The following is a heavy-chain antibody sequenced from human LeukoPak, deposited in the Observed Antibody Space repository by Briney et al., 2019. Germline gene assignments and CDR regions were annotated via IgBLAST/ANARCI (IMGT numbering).Heavy chain of an antibody. D-gene: IGHD2-2*01. J-gene: IGHJ6*02. V-gene: IGHV1-2*02. CDR3: ARTRLPAASMDV. CDR1: GYTFSGFY. Sequence: ASVKVSCKASGYTFSGFYMHWVRQAPGQGLEWMGWINPNSGGTKYAQKFQGRVTMTRDTSISTAYMELSRLTSDDTAVYYCARTRLPAASMDVWAKGPRSPSP. CDR2: INPNSGGT.